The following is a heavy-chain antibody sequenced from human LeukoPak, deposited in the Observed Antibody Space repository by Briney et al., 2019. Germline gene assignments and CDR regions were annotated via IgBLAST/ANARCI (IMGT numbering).Heavy chain of an antibody. Sequence: ASVKVSCKASGFTFTSSAVQWVRQARGQRLEWIGWIVVGSGNTNYAQKFQERVTITRDMSTSTAYMELSSLRSEDTAVYYCAAIRDSYCSSTSCYDYWGQGTLVTVSS. CDR2: IVVGSGNT. CDR3: AAIRDSYCSSTSCYDY. CDR1: GFTFTSSA. V-gene: IGHV1-58*01. D-gene: IGHD2-2*01. J-gene: IGHJ4*02.